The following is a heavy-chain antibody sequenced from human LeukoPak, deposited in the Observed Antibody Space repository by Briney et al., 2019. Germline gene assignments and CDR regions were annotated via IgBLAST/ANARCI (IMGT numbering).Heavy chain of an antibody. CDR3: AREKSALFDY. Sequence: SETLSLTCSVSGGSISSYYWSWIRQPAGKGLEWIGRIHTSGSTSSNPSLKSRATMSLDTSKNQLSLKLSSVTAADTAVYYCAREKSALFDYWGQGTLVTVSS. V-gene: IGHV4-4*07. CDR1: GGSISSYY. CDR2: IHTSGST. D-gene: IGHD3-3*01. J-gene: IGHJ4*02.